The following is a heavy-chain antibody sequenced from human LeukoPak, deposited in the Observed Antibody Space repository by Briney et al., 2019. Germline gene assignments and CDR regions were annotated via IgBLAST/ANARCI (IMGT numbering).Heavy chain of an antibody. CDR2: ISTSGGST. D-gene: IGHD5-12*01. CDR3: APHKPGVVADY. J-gene: IGHJ4*02. CDR1: GFTFSNYA. Sequence: GGSLRLSCAASGFTFSNYAMSWVRQAPGRGLEWVSAISTSGGSTYYADSVKGRFTISRDNSKNTLYLQMNSLRAEDTAVYYCAPHKPGVVADYWGQGTLVTVSS. V-gene: IGHV3-23*01.